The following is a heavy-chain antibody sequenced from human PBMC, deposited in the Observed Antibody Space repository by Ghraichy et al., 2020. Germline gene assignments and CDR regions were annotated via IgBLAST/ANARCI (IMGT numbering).Heavy chain of an antibody. CDR3: ARGDSGSLSS. V-gene: IGHV4-39*07. CDR1: GGSISSSSYY. CDR2: IYYSGST. D-gene: IGHD1-26*01. J-gene: IGHJ5*02. Sequence: SETLSLTCTVSGGSISSSSYYWGWIRQPPGKGLEWIGSIYYSGSTYYNPSLKSRVTISVDTSKNQFSLKLSSVTAADTAVYYCARGDSGSLSSWGQGTLVTVSS.